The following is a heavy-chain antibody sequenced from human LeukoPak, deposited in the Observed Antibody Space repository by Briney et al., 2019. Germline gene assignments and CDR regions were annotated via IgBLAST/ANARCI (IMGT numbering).Heavy chain of an antibody. CDR2: VHLDGRT. J-gene: IGHJ4*02. CDR3: AREGGFYRPLDY. D-gene: IGHD3-3*01. CDR1: GGSVINTNW. V-gene: IGHV4-4*02. Sequence: SETLSPTCGVSGGSVINTNWWTWVRQPPGKGLEWIGEVHLDGRTNYNPSLESRLTMSVDVSENQVSLKLTSVTAADTAVYYCAREGGFYRPLDYSGQGTLVTVSS.